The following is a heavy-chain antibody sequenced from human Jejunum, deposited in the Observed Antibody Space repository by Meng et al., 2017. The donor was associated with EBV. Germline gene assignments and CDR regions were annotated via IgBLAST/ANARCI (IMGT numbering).Heavy chain of an antibody. V-gene: IGHV4-34*01. CDR1: GGSFSDYY. J-gene: IGHJ5*02. CDR3: ARLGGYASGTYYPIDP. CDR2: INHGGGA. D-gene: IGHD3-10*01. Sequence: QWGEGLLKPSETLSLPCAGYGGSFSDYYWTWIRQPPGKGLEWIGEINHGGGAIYNPSLKSRVTISVDTSKNQFSLKLSSVTAADTAVYYCARLGGYASGTYYPIDPWGQGTLVTVSS.